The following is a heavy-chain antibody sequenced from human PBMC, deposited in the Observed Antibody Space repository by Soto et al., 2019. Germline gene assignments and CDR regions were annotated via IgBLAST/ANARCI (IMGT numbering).Heavy chain of an antibody. D-gene: IGHD2-8*02. V-gene: IGHV4-34*01. CDR3: TRDKITGLFDY. J-gene: IGHJ4*02. CDR2: INHSGST. CDR1: SGSFSGYY. Sequence: SETLSLTCAVYSGSFSGYYWTWIRQPPGTGLEWIGEINHSGSTNYNPSLKSRVAISVDTSKNQFSLKLTSVTAADTAVYYCTRDKITGLFDYWGQGTLVTVSS.